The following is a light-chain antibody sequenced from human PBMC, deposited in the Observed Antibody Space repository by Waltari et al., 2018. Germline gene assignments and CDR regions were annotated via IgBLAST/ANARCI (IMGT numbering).Light chain of an antibody. CDR3: QQRSNWPRT. J-gene: IGKJ1*01. CDR2: AAS. Sequence: EIVLTQSPATLSLSPGERATLSCRASQSVSSYLAWYQQKPGQAPRLLIYAASTRATGIPARFSGSRSGTDFTLTISSLEPEDFAVYYCQQRSNWPRTFGQGTKVEIK. CDR1: QSVSSY. V-gene: IGKV3-11*01.